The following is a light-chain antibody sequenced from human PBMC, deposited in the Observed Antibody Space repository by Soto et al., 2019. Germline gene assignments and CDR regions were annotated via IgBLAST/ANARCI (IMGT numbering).Light chain of an antibody. CDR1: QSVSSSS. Sequence: EIVLTQSPGTLSLSPGERATLYCRASQSVSSSSLAWYQQKPGQAPRLLIYGASSRATGIPDRFSSSGSGTDFTLTITRLEPEDFAVYYCQQYGTSPYTFGQGTKLEIK. J-gene: IGKJ2*01. V-gene: IGKV3-20*01. CDR2: GAS. CDR3: QQYGTSPYT.